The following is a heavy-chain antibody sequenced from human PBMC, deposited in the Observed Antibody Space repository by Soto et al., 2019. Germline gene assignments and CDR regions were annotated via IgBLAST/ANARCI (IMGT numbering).Heavy chain of an antibody. CDR3: ARGGGYDSFDF. J-gene: IGHJ4*02. CDR1: GVSIRNYY. D-gene: IGHD2-15*01. Sequence: SETLSLTCTVSGVSIRNYYWSWIRQPAGKGLEWIGRVYSSGSTNYNPSLKSRVTMSVDMSKNQASLSLSSMTAADKAVYYCARGGGYDSFDFWGQGIQVTVSS. CDR2: VYSSGST. V-gene: IGHV4-4*07.